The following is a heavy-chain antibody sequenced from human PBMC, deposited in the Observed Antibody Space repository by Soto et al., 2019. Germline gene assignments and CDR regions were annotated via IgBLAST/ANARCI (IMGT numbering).Heavy chain of an antibody. Sequence: PWESLTISCTCSGYSFTRYWIGWVRQMPGKGLEWMGIIYPGDSDTRYSPSFQGQVTISADKSISTAYLQWSSLKASDTAMYYCARPIIFYYDSSGYPGYYYYGMDVWGQGTTVTVSS. CDR2: IYPGDSDT. CDR1: GYSFTRYW. V-gene: IGHV5-51*01. D-gene: IGHD3-22*01. J-gene: IGHJ6*02. CDR3: ARPIIFYYDSSGYPGYYYYGMDV.